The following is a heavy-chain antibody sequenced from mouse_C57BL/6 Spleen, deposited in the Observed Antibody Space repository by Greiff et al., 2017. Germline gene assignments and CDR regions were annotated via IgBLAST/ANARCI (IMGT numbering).Heavy chain of an antibody. J-gene: IGHJ4*01. D-gene: IGHD1-1*01. CDR2: IDPSDSHT. CDR3: ALITTVEGYYAMDY. Sequence: QVQLQQPGAELVKPGASVKLSCKASGYTFTSYWMQWVKQRPGQGLEWIGEIDPSDSHTNYNQQFKGKATVTVDTSSSTAYMQLSSLTSEDSAVYYCALITTVEGYYAMDYWGQGTSVTVSS. V-gene: IGHV1-50*01. CDR1: GYTFTSYW.